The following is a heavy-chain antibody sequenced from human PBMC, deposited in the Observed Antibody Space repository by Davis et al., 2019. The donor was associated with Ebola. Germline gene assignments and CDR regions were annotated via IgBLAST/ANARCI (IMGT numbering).Heavy chain of an antibody. D-gene: IGHD2-15*01. V-gene: IGHV3-9*01. J-gene: IGHJ4*02. CDR1: GFTFDDYA. CDR3: AKLLVAATFDY. Sequence: GGSLRLSCAASGFTFDDYAMHWVRQAPGKGLEWVSGISWNSDSIGYADSVKGRFTISRDNSKNTLYLQMNSLRAEDTAVYYCAKLLVAATFDYWGQGTLVTVSS. CDR2: ISWNSDSI.